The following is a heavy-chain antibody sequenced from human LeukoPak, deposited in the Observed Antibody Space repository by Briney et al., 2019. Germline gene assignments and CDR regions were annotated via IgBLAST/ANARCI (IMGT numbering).Heavy chain of an antibody. CDR1: GFTFSSYS. D-gene: IGHD2-15*01. CDR2: ISSSSSYI. CDR3: ARPHCGGGSCYLDY. Sequence: PGGSLRLSCAASGFTFSSYSMNWVRQAPGKGLEWVSSISSSSSYIYYADSVKGRFTISRDNAKNSLYPQMNSLRAEDTAVYYCARPHCGGGSCYLDYWGQGTLVTVSS. V-gene: IGHV3-21*01. J-gene: IGHJ4*02.